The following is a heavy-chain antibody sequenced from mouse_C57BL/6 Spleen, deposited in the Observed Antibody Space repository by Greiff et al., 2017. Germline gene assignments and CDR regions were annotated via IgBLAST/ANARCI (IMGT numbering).Heavy chain of an antibody. V-gene: IGHV1-52*01. Sequence: QVQLQQSGAELVRPGSSVKLSCKASGYTFTSYWMHWVKQRPIQGLEWIGNIDPSDSETHYNQKFKDKATLTVDKSSSTAYMQLSSLTSEDSAVYYCARGDYYGSSYLFAYWGQGTLVTVSA. CDR3: ARGDYYGSSYLFAY. CDR1: GYTFTSYW. D-gene: IGHD1-1*01. J-gene: IGHJ3*01. CDR2: IDPSDSET.